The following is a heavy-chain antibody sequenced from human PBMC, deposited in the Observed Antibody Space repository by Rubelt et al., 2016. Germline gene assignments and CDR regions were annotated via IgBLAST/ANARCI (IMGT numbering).Heavy chain of an antibody. CDR3: ATRTVGVIGPHAFDI. Sequence: QVQLVQSGAEVKKPGASVKVSCKASGYTFTSYYMHWVRQAPGQGLEWMGGFDPEDGETIYAQKFQGRVTMTEDTSTDTAYMELSSLRSEDTAVYYCATRTVGVIGPHAFDIWGQGTMVTVSS. D-gene: IGHD3-10*01. CDR2: FDPEDGET. V-gene: IGHV1-24*01. J-gene: IGHJ3*02. CDR1: GYTFTSYY.